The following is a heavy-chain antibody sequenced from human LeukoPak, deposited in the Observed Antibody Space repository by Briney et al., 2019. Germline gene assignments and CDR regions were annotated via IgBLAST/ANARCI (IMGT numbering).Heavy chain of an antibody. Sequence: VASVKVSCKASGYTFTDSYMHWVRQAPGQGLEWMGWINPKTGGTNYAQRFQGRVTMTRDTSIRTAYMELNSLRSDDTAVYYCARDRRLTIFVRGIITEGSPPKNWGQGTLVTVSS. CDR1: GYTFTDSY. CDR3: ARDRRLTIFVRGIITEGSPPKN. V-gene: IGHV1-2*02. CDR2: INPKTGGT. J-gene: IGHJ4*02. D-gene: IGHD3-10*01.